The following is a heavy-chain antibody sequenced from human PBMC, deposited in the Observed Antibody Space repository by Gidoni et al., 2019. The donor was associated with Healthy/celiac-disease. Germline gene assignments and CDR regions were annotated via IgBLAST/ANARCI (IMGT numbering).Heavy chain of an antibody. CDR2: IWYDGSNE. V-gene: IGHV3-33*01. Sequence: QVQLVASGGGVVEPGTSLSLSCAASGFTFSSYGMHWVRQAPRKGLAGVAVIWYDGSNEYYANSVKGRFTISRDNSKDTLYLQMNSLRAGDTAVYYCARVRVSRGFYYFDYWGQGTLVTVSS. CDR3: ARVRVSRGFYYFDY. CDR1: GFTFSSYG. J-gene: IGHJ4*02.